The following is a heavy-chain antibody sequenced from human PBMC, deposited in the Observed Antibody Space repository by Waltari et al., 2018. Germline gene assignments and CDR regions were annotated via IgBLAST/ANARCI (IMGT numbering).Heavy chain of an antibody. J-gene: IGHJ3*02. Sequence: QVQLVQSGAEVKKPGSSVKVSCKASGGTFSSYAIRWVRQAPGQGLEWRGRIIPIFGTANYAQKFQGRVTITADESTSTAYMELSSLRSEDTAVYYCARSRSSGRRSDAFDIWGQGTMVTVSS. V-gene: IGHV1-69*15. CDR2: IIPIFGTA. CDR3: ARSRSSGRRSDAFDI. CDR1: GGTFSSYA. D-gene: IGHD6-19*01.